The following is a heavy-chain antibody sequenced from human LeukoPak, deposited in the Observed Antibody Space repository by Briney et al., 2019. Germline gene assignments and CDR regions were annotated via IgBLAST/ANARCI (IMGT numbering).Heavy chain of an antibody. D-gene: IGHD6-19*01. J-gene: IGHJ4*02. Sequence: GGSLRLXCAASGFTFSSYAMSWVRQAPGKGLEWVSAISGSGGSTYYADSVKGRFTISRDNSKNTLYLQMNSLRAEDTAVYYCAKDSLPGIAVAGPNYFDYWGQGTLVTVSS. CDR1: GFTFSSYA. CDR2: ISGSGGST. CDR3: AKDSLPGIAVAGPNYFDY. V-gene: IGHV3-23*01.